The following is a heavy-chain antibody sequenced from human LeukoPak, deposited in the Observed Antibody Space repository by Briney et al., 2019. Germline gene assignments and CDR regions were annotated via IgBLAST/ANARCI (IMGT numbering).Heavy chain of an antibody. Sequence: ASVKVSCKASGGTFSSYTISWVRQAPGQGLEWMGRIIPILGIANSAQKFQDRVTITADKSTSTAYMELSSLRSEDTAVYYCVAGSGWRFDYWGQGTLVTVSS. J-gene: IGHJ4*02. V-gene: IGHV1-69*02. CDR2: IIPILGIA. D-gene: IGHD6-19*01. CDR3: VAGSGWRFDY. CDR1: GGTFSSYT.